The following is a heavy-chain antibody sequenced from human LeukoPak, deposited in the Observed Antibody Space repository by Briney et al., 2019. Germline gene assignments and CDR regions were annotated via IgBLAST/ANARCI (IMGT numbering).Heavy chain of an antibody. J-gene: IGHJ4*02. D-gene: IGHD3-22*01. CDR1: GYTFTSYG. Sequence: ASVKVSCKASGYTFTSYGISWVRQAPGQGLEWMGWISAYNGNTNYAQKLQGRVTMTTDTSTSTAYMELRSLRSDDTAVYYCARDPAGRFYYDSSGYYDVASAFDYWGQGTLVTVSS. CDR3: ARDPAGRFYYDSSGYYDVASAFDY. V-gene: IGHV1-18*01. CDR2: ISAYNGNT.